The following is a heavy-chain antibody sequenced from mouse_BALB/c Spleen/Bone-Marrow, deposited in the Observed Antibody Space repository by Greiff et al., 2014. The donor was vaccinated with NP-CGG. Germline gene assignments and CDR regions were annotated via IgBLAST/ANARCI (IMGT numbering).Heavy chain of an antibody. J-gene: IGHJ3*01. CDR3: ARNYGNYVWFAN. Sequence: QVQLKESGAELMKPGASVKISCKATGYTFSRYWIEWVRQRPGHGLEWIGEILPGSGSTNYNEKFKGKATFTADTSSNTAYMQLSSLTSEDSAVYYCARNYGNYVWFANWGQGTLVTVSA. V-gene: IGHV1-9*01. CDR2: ILPGSGST. CDR1: GYTFSRYW. D-gene: IGHD2-1*01.